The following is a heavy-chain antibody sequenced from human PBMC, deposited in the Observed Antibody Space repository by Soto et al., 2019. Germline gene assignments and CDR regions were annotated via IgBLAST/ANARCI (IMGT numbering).Heavy chain of an antibody. CDR1: GGSFSCYY. V-gene: IGHV4-34*01. J-gene: IGHJ1*01. CDR3: ARGLKGVQH. CDR2: INHSGST. Sequence: PPETLSLTCAVYGGSFSCYYWIWIRQPPGKGLEWIGEINHSGSTNYNPSLKSRVTISVDTSKNQFSLKLSSVTAADTAVYYCARGLKGVQHWGQGTLVTVSS.